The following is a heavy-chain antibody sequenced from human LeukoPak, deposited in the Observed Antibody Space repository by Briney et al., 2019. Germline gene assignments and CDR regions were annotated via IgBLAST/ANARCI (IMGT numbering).Heavy chain of an antibody. D-gene: IGHD5-18*01. V-gene: IGHV4-38-2*02. Sequence: SETLSLTCTVSGYSISSGYYWGWIRQPPGKGLAWIGSIYHSGSTYYNPSLKSQVTISVDTSKNRFSLKLSSVTAADTAVYYCARSEWVDTAMADAFDIWGQGTMVTVSS. J-gene: IGHJ3*02. CDR2: IYHSGST. CDR3: ARSEWVDTAMADAFDI. CDR1: GYSISSGYY.